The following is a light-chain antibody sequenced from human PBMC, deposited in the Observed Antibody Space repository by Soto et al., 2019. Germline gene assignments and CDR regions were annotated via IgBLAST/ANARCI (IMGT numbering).Light chain of an antibody. CDR3: QQRSDWPPIT. Sequence: EVVLTQSPDTLSLSPGDRATLSCRSSQSVSTYLACYQQKPGQAPRLLIYDASNRATGIPARFSGSGSGTDFTLTISSLEPEDFAVYYCQQRSDWPPITFGQGTRLEIK. CDR1: QSVSTY. J-gene: IGKJ5*01. V-gene: IGKV3-11*01. CDR2: DAS.